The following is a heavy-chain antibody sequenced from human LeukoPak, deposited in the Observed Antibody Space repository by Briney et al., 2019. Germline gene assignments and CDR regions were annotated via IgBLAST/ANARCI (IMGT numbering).Heavy chain of an antibody. Sequence: ASVKVSCKASGYTFTDHFMHWVRQAPGQGLEWMGWINPNSGAKKNAQRFQGRVTMTRDTSISTAYMELSRLRSDDTAVYYCAREGVISYYFDYWGQGTLVTVSS. D-gene: IGHD3-10*01. CDR1: GYTFTDHF. J-gene: IGHJ4*02. V-gene: IGHV1-2*02. CDR3: AREGVISYYFDY. CDR2: INPNSGAK.